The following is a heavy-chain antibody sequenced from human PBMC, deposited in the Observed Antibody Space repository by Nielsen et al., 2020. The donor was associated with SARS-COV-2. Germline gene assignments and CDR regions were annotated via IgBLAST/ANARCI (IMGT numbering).Heavy chain of an antibody. Sequence: GGSLRLSCAASGFTFSSYGMHWVRQAPGKGLEWVAVISYDGSNKYYADSVKGRFTISRDNSKNTLYLQMNSLRAEDTAVYYCADSSKGYYYMDVWGKGTTVTVSS. J-gene: IGHJ6*03. V-gene: IGHV3-30*03. CDR3: ADSSKGYYYMDV. CDR1: GFTFSSYG. CDR2: ISYDGSNK. D-gene: IGHD4-11*01.